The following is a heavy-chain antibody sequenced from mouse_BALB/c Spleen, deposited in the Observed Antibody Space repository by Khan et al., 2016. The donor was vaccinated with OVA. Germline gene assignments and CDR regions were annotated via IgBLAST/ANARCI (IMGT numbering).Heavy chain of an antibody. CDR2: INPHIGET. CDR1: GYSFTGYF. V-gene: IGHV1-20*02. CDR3: TRNDRSDFDY. J-gene: IGHJ2*01. Sequence: VQLKQSGPELVKPGASVKISCKASGYSFTGYFMNWVMQSPGKSLEWIGRINPHIGETLYNQKFKDKATLTVDQSSRSAYMELRSLASEDSAVYYCTRNDRSDFDYWGQGTLVTVSS. D-gene: IGHD1-1*01.